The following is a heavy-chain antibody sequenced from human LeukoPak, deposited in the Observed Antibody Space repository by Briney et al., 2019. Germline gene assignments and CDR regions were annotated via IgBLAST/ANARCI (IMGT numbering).Heavy chain of an antibody. D-gene: IGHD5-18*01. CDR3: ARQAYSYGTSDY. Sequence: GESLKIPCKGSGYSFTSYWISWVRQMPGKGLEWMGRFDPSDSHINYSPSFQGHVPLSAGKSISTAYLQWSSLKSSDTAMYYCARQAYSYGTSDYWGEGTLVSVSS. CDR1: GYSFTSYW. V-gene: IGHV5-10-1*01. J-gene: IGHJ4*02. CDR2: FDPSDSHI.